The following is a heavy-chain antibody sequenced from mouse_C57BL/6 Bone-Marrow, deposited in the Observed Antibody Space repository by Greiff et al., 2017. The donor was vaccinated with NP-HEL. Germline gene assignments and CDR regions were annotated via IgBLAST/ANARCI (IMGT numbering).Heavy chain of an antibody. D-gene: IGHD1-1*01. J-gene: IGHJ2*01. V-gene: IGHV1-9*01. CDR3: ARERGIYYGRRDFDY. CDR1: GYTFTGYW. Sequence: VQLQQSGAELMKPGASVKLSCKATGYTFTGYWIEWVKQRPGHGLEWIGEILPGSGSTNYNEKFKGKATFTADKSSNTAYMQLSSLTTEDSAIYDCARERGIYYGRRDFDYWGQGTTLTVSS. CDR2: ILPGSGST.